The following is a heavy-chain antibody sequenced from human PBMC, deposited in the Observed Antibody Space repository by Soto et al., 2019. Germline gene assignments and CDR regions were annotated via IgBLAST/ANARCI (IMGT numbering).Heavy chain of an antibody. CDR2: IYPGDSDT. D-gene: IGHD3-22*01. CDR3: ARRSPSAYYYDINGVFGMDV. CDR1: GYSFTSYW. J-gene: IGHJ6*02. Sequence: PGESLKISCKGSGYSFTSYWIGWVRQMPGKGLEWMGIIYPGDSDTRYSPSFQGQVAISADKSISTAYLQWSSLKASDTAMYYCARRSPSAYYYDINGVFGMDVGGQGTRVTVSS. V-gene: IGHV5-51*01.